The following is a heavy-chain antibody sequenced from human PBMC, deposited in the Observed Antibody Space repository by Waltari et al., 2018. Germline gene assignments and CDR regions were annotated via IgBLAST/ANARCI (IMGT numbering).Heavy chain of an antibody. D-gene: IGHD3-10*01. CDR1: GFPPTPVGVV. J-gene: IGHJ4*02. Sequence: QIPLKDSGPTLLKPPQTLTLTSPFPGFPPTPVGVVVGWIRQPPGKALEWLALIYWNDDKRYSPSLKSRLTITKDTSKNQVVLTMTNMDPVDTATYYCAHIYGSGTIDYWGQGTLVTVSS. CDR2: IYWNDDK. CDR3: AHIYGSGTIDY. V-gene: IGHV2-5*01.